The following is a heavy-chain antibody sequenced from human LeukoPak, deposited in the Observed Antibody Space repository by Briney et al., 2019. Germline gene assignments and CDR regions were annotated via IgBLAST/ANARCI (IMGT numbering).Heavy chain of an antibody. CDR1: GFTFSTYG. CDR2: ISFDGTQT. Sequence: SLRLSXSASGFTFSTYGMYWVRQAPGKGLEWLAVISFDGTQTYYAHSVKGRFTISRDNSKSTLYLQMNSLTAADTAVYYCAKDRERAAALDYWGPGTLVTVS. J-gene: IGHJ4*02. V-gene: IGHV3-30*18. CDR3: AKDRERAAALDY. D-gene: IGHD2-15*01.